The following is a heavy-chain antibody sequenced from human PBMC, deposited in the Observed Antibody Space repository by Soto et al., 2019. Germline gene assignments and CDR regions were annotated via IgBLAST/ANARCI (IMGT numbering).Heavy chain of an antibody. CDR3: ARGFSEKWQLNRMDV. D-gene: IGHD1-1*01. V-gene: IGHV3-21*01. J-gene: IGHJ6*02. CDR2: ISSSSSYI. CDR1: GFTFSSYS. Sequence: GGSLRLSCAASGFTFSSYSMNWVRQAPGKGLEWVSSISSSSSYIYYADSVKGRFTISRDNAKNSLYLQMNSLRAEDTAVYYWARGFSEKWQLNRMDVWGQGTTVTVSS.